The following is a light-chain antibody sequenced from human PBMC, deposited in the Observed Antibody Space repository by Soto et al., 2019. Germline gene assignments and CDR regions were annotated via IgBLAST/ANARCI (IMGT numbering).Light chain of an antibody. CDR1: QSVSSN. J-gene: IGKJ2*01. V-gene: IGKV3-15*01. Sequence: EIVMTQSPATLSVSPGERATLSCRASQSVSSNLAWYQQKPGQAPRLLIYGASTRATGIPARFSGSRSGTEFTITVNSLESEDFAVYYCQQYNNWSAYTFGQGTKLEIK. CDR2: GAS. CDR3: QQYNNWSAYT.